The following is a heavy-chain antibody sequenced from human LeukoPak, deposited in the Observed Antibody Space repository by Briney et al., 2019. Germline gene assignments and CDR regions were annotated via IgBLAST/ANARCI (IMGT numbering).Heavy chain of an antibody. CDR1: GDSVSSNSAA. Sequence: SQTLSLTCVISGDSVSSNSAAWNWIRQSPSRGLEWLGRTYYRSKWYYHYAVSMKSRITVNPDTSKNQFSLQLNSVTPEDTAVYYCARDQAPFDPPLFDYWGQGTLVTVSS. CDR2: TYYRSKWYY. CDR3: ARDQAPFDPPLFDY. D-gene: IGHD3-9*01. J-gene: IGHJ4*02. V-gene: IGHV6-1*01.